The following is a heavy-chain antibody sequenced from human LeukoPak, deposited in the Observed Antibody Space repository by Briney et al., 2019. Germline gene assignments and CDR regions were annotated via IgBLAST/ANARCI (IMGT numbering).Heavy chain of an antibody. CDR2: IYYSGDT. D-gene: IGHD6-19*01. J-gene: IGHJ6*03. V-gene: IGHV4-34*01. Sequence: PSETLSLTCAVYGGSFSGYYWSWIRQPPGKGLEWIGSIYYSGDTYYNPSLKSRRVTISVDTSKNQFSLRLSSDCARHQWHYYYYMGVWGKGSTVTVSS. CDR3: YMGV. CDR1: GGSFSGYY.